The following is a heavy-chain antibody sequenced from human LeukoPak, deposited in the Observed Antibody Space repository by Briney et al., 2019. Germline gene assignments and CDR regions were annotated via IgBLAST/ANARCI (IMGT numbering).Heavy chain of an antibody. Sequence: ASVKVSCKVSGYTLTELSMHWVRQAPGKGLEWMGGFDPEDGETIYAQKFQGRVTLTADTSTDTACMELSSLRSEDTAIYYCATEGKMVRGVYTDYWGQGTLVTVFS. V-gene: IGHV1-24*01. CDR3: ATEGKMVRGVYTDY. CDR1: GYTLTELS. CDR2: FDPEDGET. J-gene: IGHJ4*02. D-gene: IGHD3-10*01.